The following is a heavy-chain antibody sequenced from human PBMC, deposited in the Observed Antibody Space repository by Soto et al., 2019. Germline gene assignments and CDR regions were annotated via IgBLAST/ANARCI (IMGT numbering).Heavy chain of an antibody. D-gene: IGHD6-19*01. CDR3: ARQWGSGSSDY. CDR2: IYPGDSDI. Sequence: PGESLKISCKTSGYSFNVYWIGWVRQMPGKGLEWMGIIYPGDSDIRYSPSFQGQVTISADNSISAAYLQWSSLKASDTAIYYCARQWGSGSSDYWGQGTLVTVSS. V-gene: IGHV5-51*01. CDR1: GYSFNVYW. J-gene: IGHJ4*02.